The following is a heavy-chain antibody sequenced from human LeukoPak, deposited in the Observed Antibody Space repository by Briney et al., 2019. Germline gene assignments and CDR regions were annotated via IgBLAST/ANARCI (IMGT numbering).Heavy chain of an antibody. Sequence: PSETLSLTCTVSGYSISSGYYWGWIRQPPGKGLEWIGSIYHSGSTYYNPSLKSRVTISVDTSKNQFSLKLSSVTAADTAVYYCARVGGYCSGGSCLGWGQGTLVTVSS. CDR1: GYSISSGYY. J-gene: IGHJ4*02. CDR3: ARVGGYCSGGSCLG. V-gene: IGHV4-38-2*02. D-gene: IGHD2-15*01. CDR2: IYHSGST.